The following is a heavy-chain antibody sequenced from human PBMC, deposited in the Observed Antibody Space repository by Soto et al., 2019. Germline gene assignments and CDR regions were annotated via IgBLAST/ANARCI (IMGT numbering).Heavy chain of an antibody. V-gene: IGHV1-18*01. Sequence: QVQLVQSGAAVKKPGASVKVSCKASGYMFVTYGINWVLQAPGQGLEWMGWISAYNGNTKYAQNLQGRVTMTTDASTSTAYMEMRSLRSDDTAVYYCARDLDGSGSYYTDYWGPGTLVTVSS. J-gene: IGHJ4*02. CDR2: ISAYNGNT. CDR3: ARDLDGSGSYYTDY. D-gene: IGHD3-10*01. CDR1: GYMFVTYG.